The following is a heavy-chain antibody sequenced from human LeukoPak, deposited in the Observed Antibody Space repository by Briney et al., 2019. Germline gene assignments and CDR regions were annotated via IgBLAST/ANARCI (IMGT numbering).Heavy chain of an antibody. CDR1: GDILSSNSAA. CDR3: ARDRCQWLEGY. V-gene: IGHV6-1*01. CDR2: TYYRSKLYN. D-gene: IGHD6-19*01. J-gene: IGHJ4*02. Sequence: SQTLSLTCALSGDILSSNSAAWNWSRPSPSRGLEWLVRTYYRSKLYNDYAVSVKSRITINPDTSKNQFSLQLNSVTPEDTAVYYCARDRCQWLEGYWGQGTLVTVSS.